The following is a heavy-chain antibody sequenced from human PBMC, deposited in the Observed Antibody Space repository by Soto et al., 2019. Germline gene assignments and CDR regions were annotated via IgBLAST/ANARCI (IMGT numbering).Heavy chain of an antibody. CDR1: GYTFTGYY. CDR3: ARGIGGAAVNVYYYGMDV. Sequence: ASLKVSCNTSGYTFTGYYMHCVRHTPGQGLEWMGWINPNSGGTNYAQKFQGWATMTRDTSISTAYMELSRLRSDDTAVYYCARGIGGAAVNVYYYGMDVWGQGTTVTVSS. J-gene: IGHJ6*02. V-gene: IGHV1-2*04. CDR2: INPNSGGT. D-gene: IGHD6-13*01.